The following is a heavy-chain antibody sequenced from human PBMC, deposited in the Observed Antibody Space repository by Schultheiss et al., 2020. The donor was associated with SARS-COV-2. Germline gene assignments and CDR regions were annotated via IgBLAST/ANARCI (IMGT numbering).Heavy chain of an antibody. J-gene: IGHJ6*02. Sequence: GESLKISCAASGFTFSSYGVHWVRQAPGKGLEWVSSISSSSSTIYYADSVKGRFTISRDNAKNSLYLQMNSLRDEDTAVYYCARDTLYGDYVGKYYYYYGMDVWGQGTTVTVSS. CDR1: GFTFSSYG. CDR2: ISSSSSTI. V-gene: IGHV3-48*02. D-gene: IGHD4-17*01. CDR3: ARDTLYGDYVGKYYYYYGMDV.